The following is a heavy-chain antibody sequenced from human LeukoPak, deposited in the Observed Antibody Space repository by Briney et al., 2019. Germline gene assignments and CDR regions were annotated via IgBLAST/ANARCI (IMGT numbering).Heavy chain of an antibody. Sequence: ASVKVSCKASGYTFTSYDINWVRQATGQGLEWLGWMNPNSGNTGYAQKFQGRVTMTRNTSISTAYMELSSLRSEDTAVYYCARGITMVRGVSSLSYWGQGTLVTVSS. V-gene: IGHV1-8*01. CDR2: MNPNSGNT. CDR3: ARGITMVRGVSSLSY. CDR1: GYTFTSYD. J-gene: IGHJ4*02. D-gene: IGHD3-10*01.